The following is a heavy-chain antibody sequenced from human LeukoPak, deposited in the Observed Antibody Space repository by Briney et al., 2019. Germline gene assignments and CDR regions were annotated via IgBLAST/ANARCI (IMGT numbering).Heavy chain of an antibody. CDR2: FDPEDGET. J-gene: IGHJ5*02. Sequence: ASVKVSCKVSGYTLTELSMHWVRQAPGKGLEWMGGFDPEDGETIYAQKFQGRVTMTEDTSTDTAYMELSSLRSEDTAVYYCARRGSYYYDILTGYHETPNWFDPWGQGTLVTVSS. CDR3: ARRGSYYYDILTGYHETPNWFDP. D-gene: IGHD3-9*01. CDR1: GYTLTELS. V-gene: IGHV1-24*01.